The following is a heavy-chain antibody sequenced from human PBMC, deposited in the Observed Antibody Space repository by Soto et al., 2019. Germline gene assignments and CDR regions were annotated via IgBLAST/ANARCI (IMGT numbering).Heavy chain of an antibody. J-gene: IGHJ4*02. V-gene: IGHV4-39*01. Sequence: SSETLSLTCTVSGDSISSSNYYWGWIRQPPGKGLEWIATVHYSGSTYYTPSLKSRVTISADTSNNQFSLRLNSVTAADTAVYYCARQHYYDSSGYYSWNWGQGTLVTVSS. CDR1: GDSISSSNYY. D-gene: IGHD3-22*01. CDR3: ARQHYYDSSGYYSWN. CDR2: VHYSGST.